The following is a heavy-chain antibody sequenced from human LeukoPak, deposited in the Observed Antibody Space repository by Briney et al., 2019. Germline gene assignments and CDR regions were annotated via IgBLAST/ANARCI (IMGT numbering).Heavy chain of an antibody. Sequence: GASVKVSCKASGYTLTGYHMHWVRQAPGQGLEWMGWINPNSGGTNYAQKFQGRVTMTRDTSISTAYMELSRLRSDDTAVYYCARQPYCTNGVCLYYYYYYMDVWGKGTTVTVSS. CDR2: INPNSGGT. D-gene: IGHD2-8*01. V-gene: IGHV1-2*02. CDR3: ARQPYCTNGVCLYYYYYYMDV. CDR1: GYTLTGYH. J-gene: IGHJ6*03.